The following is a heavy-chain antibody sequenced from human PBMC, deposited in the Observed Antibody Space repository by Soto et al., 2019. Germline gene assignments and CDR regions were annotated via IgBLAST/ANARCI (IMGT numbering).Heavy chain of an antibody. Sequence: ASVKVSCKVSGYTLTELSMHWVRQAPGKGLEWMGGFDPEDGETIYAQKFQGRVTMTEDTSTDTAYMELSSLRSEDTAVYYCATLQLGSNWFDPWGQGTLVTVSS. V-gene: IGHV1-24*01. CDR3: ATLQLGSNWFDP. D-gene: IGHD1-1*01. CDR1: GYTLTELS. CDR2: FDPEDGET. J-gene: IGHJ5*02.